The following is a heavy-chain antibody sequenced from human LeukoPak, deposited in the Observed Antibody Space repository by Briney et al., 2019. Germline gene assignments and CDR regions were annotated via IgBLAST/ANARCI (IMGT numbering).Heavy chain of an antibody. Sequence: ASVKVSCKASGYTFTSYDINWVRQATGQRLEWMGWMNPNSGNTGYAQKFQGRVTMTRNTSISTAYMELSSLRSEDTAVYYCARGTTMVRGVPGVDYWGQGTLVTVSS. CDR3: ARGTTMVRGVPGVDY. V-gene: IGHV1-8*01. CDR1: GYTFTSYD. D-gene: IGHD3-10*01. J-gene: IGHJ4*02. CDR2: MNPNSGNT.